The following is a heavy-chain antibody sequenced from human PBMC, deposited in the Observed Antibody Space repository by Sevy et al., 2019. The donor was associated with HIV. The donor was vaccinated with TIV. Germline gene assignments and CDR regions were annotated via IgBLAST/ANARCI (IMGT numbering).Heavy chain of an antibody. V-gene: IGHV4-39*01. D-gene: IGHD4-17*01. Sequence: SETLSLTCTVSGGSISSSSYYWGWIRQPPGKGLEWIGSIYYSGSTYYNPSLKSRVTISVDTSKNQLSLKLSSVTAADTAVYYCARSMTTVTTGGYAFDIWGQGTMVTVSS. CDR1: GGSISSSSYY. CDR3: ARSMTTVTTGGYAFDI. CDR2: IYYSGST. J-gene: IGHJ3*02.